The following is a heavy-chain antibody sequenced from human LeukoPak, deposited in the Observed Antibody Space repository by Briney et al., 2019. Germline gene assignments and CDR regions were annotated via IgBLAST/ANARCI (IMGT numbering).Heavy chain of an antibody. CDR2: INPNSGGT. CDR1: GYTFTGYY. CDR3: ARVTARMKSAAGAMGSLCY. D-gene: IGHD6-13*01. J-gene: IGHJ4*02. Sequence: ASVKVSCKASGYTFTGYYMHWVRQAPGQGLEWMGWINPNSGGTNYAQKFQGRVTMTRDTSISTAYMELSRLRSDDTAVYYCARVTARMKSAAGAMGSLCYWGQGTLVTVSS. V-gene: IGHV1-2*02.